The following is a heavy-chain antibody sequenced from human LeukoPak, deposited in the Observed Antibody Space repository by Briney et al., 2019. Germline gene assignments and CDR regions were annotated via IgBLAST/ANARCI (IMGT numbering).Heavy chain of an antibody. V-gene: IGHV4-59*08. CDR1: GGSISSYY. Sequence: PSETLSLTCTVSGGSISSYYWSWIRQPPGKGLEWIGYIYYSGSTNYNPSLKSRVTISVDTSKNQFSLKLSSVTAADTAVYYCARRGGDFDAFDIWGQGTMVTVSS. D-gene: IGHD2-21*02. J-gene: IGHJ3*02. CDR2: IYYSGST. CDR3: ARRGGDFDAFDI.